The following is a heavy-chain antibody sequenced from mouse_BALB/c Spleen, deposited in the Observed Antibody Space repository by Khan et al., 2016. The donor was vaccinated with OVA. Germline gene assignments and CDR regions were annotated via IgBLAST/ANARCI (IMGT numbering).Heavy chain of an antibody. V-gene: IGHV5-6*01. CDR1: GFTFSTYG. CDR3: ERLAYYYNSEGFAY. CDR2: ISSGGSYT. D-gene: IGHD1-1*01. J-gene: IGHJ3*01. Sequence: EVELVESGGDLVKPGGSLKLSCAASGFTFSTYGMSWVRQTPDKRLGWVATISSGGSYTYYPDNVKGRFTISRDNAKNTLYLQMSSLKSEDTAMYYCERLAYYYNSEGFAYWGQGTLVTVSA.